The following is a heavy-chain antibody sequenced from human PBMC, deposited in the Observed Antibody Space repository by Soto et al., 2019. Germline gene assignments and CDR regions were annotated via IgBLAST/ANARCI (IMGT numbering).Heavy chain of an antibody. V-gene: IGHV3-23*01. CDR2: ISGSGGST. Sequence: EVQLLESGGGLVQPGGSLRLSCAASGFTFSTYAISWVRQAPGKGLEWVSAISGSGGSTYYADSVKGRFNISRDNSKNTLYLQMNSLRAEDTAVYYCAKDNGYSSGWKDYWGQGTLVTVSS. D-gene: IGHD6-19*01. CDR1: GFTFSTYA. J-gene: IGHJ4*02. CDR3: AKDNGYSSGWKDY.